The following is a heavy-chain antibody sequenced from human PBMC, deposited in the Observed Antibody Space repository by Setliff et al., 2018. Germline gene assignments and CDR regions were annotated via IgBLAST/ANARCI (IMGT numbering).Heavy chain of an antibody. J-gene: IGHJ4*02. CDR3: RFWSGYYKNDY. D-gene: IGHD3-3*01. Sequence: SETLSLTCTVYGGSFSDYYWGWVRQPPGKGLEWIGEINHSGSTNYIPSLKSRLTISVDTSKNQFSLKLSSVTAADTAMYYCRFWSGYYKNDYWGQGALVTVSS. CDR2: INHSGST. V-gene: IGHV4-34*01. CDR1: GGSFSDYY.